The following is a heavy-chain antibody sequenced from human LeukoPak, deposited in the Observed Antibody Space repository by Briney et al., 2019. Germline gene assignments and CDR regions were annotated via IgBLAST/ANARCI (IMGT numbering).Heavy chain of an antibody. Sequence: SETLSLTCAFSGGSFSGYYWSWIRQPPGKGLEWIGEINHSGSTNYNPSLNSRVTISVDTSKNQFSLKLSSVTAADTAVYYCARGRYSNYANDYWGQGTLVTVSS. CDR1: GGSFSGYY. J-gene: IGHJ4*02. CDR3: ARGRYSNYANDY. V-gene: IGHV4-34*01. D-gene: IGHD4-11*01. CDR2: INHSGST.